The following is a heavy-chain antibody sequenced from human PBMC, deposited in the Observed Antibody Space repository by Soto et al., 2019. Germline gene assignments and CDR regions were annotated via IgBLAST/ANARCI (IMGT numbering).Heavy chain of an antibody. CDR2: IYPGDSDT. CDR1: GYSFASYW. J-gene: IGHJ3*02. CDR3: ARPSQWLAHDAFDI. D-gene: IGHD6-19*01. V-gene: IGHV5-51*01. Sequence: PGESLKISCEASGYSFASYWIGWVRQMPGKGLEWMGIIYPGDSDTRYSPSFQGQVTISADKSISTAYLQWSSLKASDTAMYYCARPSQWLAHDAFDIWGQGTMVTVSS.